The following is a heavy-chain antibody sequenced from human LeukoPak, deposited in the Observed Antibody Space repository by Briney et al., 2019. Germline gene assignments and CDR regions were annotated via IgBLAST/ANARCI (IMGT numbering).Heavy chain of an antibody. V-gene: IGHV3-7*01. CDR1: GFTFSSYW. D-gene: IGHD4-17*01. CDR2: IKQDGSEK. CDR3: ARDTDGDYPLDWYFDL. J-gene: IGHJ2*01. Sequence: TGGSLRLSCAASGFTFSSYWMSWVRQAPGKGLEWVANIKQDGSEKYYVDSVKGRFTISRDNAKNSLYLQMNSLRAEDTAVYYCARDTDGDYPLDWYFDLWGRGTLVTVSS.